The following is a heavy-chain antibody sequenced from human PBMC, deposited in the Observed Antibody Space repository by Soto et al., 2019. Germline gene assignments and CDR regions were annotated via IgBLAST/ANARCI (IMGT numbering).Heavy chain of an antibody. CDR3: AKGVSQYTPMALFDY. CDR2: ISGSDGRT. J-gene: IGHJ4*02. D-gene: IGHD5-18*01. Sequence: GGSLRLSCAASGFTFSSYAMSWVRQAPGKGLEWVSTISGSDGRTYSTDSVKGRFTISRDNSRNTAYLQMNSLRDEDTAVYYCAKGVSQYTPMALFDYWGRGTLVTVSS. V-gene: IGHV3-23*01. CDR1: GFTFSSYA.